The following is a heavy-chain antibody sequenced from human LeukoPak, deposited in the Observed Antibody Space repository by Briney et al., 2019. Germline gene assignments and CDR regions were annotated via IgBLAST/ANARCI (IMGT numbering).Heavy chain of an antibody. Sequence: PSETLSLTCAVYGGSFSGYYWSWIRQPPGKGLEWIGEINHSGSTNYNPSLKSRVTISVDTSKNQFSLKLSSVTAADTAVYYCARNSHYYDSSGFNYWGQGTLVTVSS. V-gene: IGHV4-34*01. D-gene: IGHD3-22*01. CDR3: ARNSHYYDSSGFNY. J-gene: IGHJ4*02. CDR1: GGSFSGYY. CDR2: INHSGST.